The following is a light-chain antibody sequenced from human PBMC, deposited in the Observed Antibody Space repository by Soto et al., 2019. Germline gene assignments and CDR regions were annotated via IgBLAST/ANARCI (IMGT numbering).Light chain of an antibody. V-gene: IGKV3-20*01. CDR2: DTY. CDR3: QRYGYLGT. CDR1: QSVSSCF. Sequence: EIVLTQSPATLSLSPGERATLSCRASQSVSSCFLAWYQQPAGQAPRLLIDDTYSGAIDIPGWFSGSASGTVFLLTISRLEPEDFAVYYCQRYGYLGTFGQGTKVDI. J-gene: IGKJ1*01.